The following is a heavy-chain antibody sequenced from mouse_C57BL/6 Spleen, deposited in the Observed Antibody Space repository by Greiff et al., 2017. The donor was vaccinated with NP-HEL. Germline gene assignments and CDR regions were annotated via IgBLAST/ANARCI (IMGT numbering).Heavy chain of an antibody. CDR2: ISSGGDYI. CDR1: GFTFSSYA. CDR3: TRGETAQATFDY. V-gene: IGHV5-9-1*02. Sequence: EVQRVESGEGLVKPGGSLKLSCAASGFTFSSYAMSWVRQTPEKRLEWVAYISSGGDYIYYADTVKGRFTISRDNARNTLYLQMSSLKSEDTAMYYCTRGETAQATFDYWGQGTTLTVSS. J-gene: IGHJ2*01. D-gene: IGHD3-2*02.